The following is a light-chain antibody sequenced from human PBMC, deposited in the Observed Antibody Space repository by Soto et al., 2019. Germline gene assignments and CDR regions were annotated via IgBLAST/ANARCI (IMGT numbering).Light chain of an antibody. CDR2: GAS. CDR1: QSVSSSY. Sequence: EIVFTQSPDTLSLSPGERATLSCRASQSVSSSYLAWYQQRPGQAPRLLIYGASSRATGIPDRFSGSGSGTDFSLTISRLEPEDFAVYYCQQYGVSPRTFGQGTTV. J-gene: IGKJ1*01. V-gene: IGKV3-20*01. CDR3: QQYGVSPRT.